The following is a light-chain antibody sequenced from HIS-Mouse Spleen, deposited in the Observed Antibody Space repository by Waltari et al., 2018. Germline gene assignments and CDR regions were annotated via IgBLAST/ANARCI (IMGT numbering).Light chain of an antibody. Sequence: QSVLTQPPSASGTPGQRVTISCSGSSSNIGSHYVYWYQQLPETAPKLLIYRNTQRPSGVPDRFSGSKSGTSASLAISGLRSEDEADYYCAAWDDSLSGWVFGGGTKLTVL. CDR2: RNT. V-gene: IGLV1-47*01. CDR3: AAWDDSLSGWV. J-gene: IGLJ3*02. CDR1: SSNIGSHY.